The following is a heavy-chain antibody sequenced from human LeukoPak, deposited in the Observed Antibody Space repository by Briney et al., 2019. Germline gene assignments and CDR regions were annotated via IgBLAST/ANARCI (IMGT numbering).Heavy chain of an antibody. J-gene: IGHJ5*02. CDR2: ISYDGRNK. V-gene: IGHV3-30*04. CDR1: GFTFSSYA. D-gene: IGHD2-2*01. CDR3: ARDRYCSSTSCYNWFDP. Sequence: GGSLRLSCAASGFTFSSYAMHWVRQAPGKGLEGGAVISYDGRNKYYADSVKGRFTISRDNSKNTLYLQMNSLTAEDTAVYYCARDRYCSSTSCYNWFDPWGQGTLVTVSS.